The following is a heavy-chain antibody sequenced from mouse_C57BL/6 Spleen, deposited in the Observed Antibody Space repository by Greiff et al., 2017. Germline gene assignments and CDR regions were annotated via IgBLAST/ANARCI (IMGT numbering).Heavy chain of an antibody. CDR3: ARGHSDGSPWFAY. CDR1: GYTFTSYD. Sequence: QVQLQQSGPELVKPGASVKLSCKASGYTFTSYDINWVKQRPGQGLEWIGWIYPGDGDTTYNGKFKGKATLTVDKSSSTAYMQLSSLTSEDSAVYVCARGHSDGSPWFAYWGQGTLVTVSA. CDR2: IYPGDGDT. D-gene: IGHD2-3*01. J-gene: IGHJ3*01. V-gene: IGHV1-85*01.